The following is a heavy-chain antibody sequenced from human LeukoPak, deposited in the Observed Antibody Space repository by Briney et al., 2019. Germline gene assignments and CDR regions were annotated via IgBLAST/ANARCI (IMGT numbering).Heavy chain of an antibody. D-gene: IGHD4-17*01. Sequence: SETLSLTCTVSGGSISSYYWSWIRQPPVKGLEWIGYIYYSGSTNYNPSLKSRVTISVDTSKNQFSLKLSSVTAADTAVYYCARGTTVVTPYYFDYWGQGTLVTVSS. V-gene: IGHV4-59*01. J-gene: IGHJ4*02. CDR1: GGSISSYY. CDR2: IYYSGST. CDR3: ARGTTVVTPYYFDY.